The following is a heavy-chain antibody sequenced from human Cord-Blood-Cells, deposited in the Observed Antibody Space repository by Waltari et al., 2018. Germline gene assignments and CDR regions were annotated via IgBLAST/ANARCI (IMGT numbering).Heavy chain of an antibody. CDR1: GGSISSYY. CDR2: IYYSGST. Sequence: QVQLRESGPGLVKPSETLSLTCTVSGGSISSYYWSWIRQPPGKGLGWIGYIYYSGSTNYNPSLKSQVTISVDTSKNQCSLKRSSVTAADTAVYYCARATGYSSSWYDYWGQGTLVTVSS. CDR3: ARATGYSSSWYDY. J-gene: IGHJ4*02. V-gene: IGHV4-59*01. D-gene: IGHD6-13*01.